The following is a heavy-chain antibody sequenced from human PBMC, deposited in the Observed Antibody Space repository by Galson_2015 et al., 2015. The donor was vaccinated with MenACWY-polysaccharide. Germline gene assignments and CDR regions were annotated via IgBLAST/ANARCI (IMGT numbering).Heavy chain of an antibody. CDR1: GFTFSTFS. CDR3: ARGRNIVNSATHYPGMGV. D-gene: IGHD1-26*01. V-gene: IGHV3-30-3*01. Sequence: SLRLSCAASGFTFSTFSMHWVRQAPGKGLEWVAVILYDGSNKYYADSVKGRFTISRDTSKNTLYLEMNSLRSEDTAVYYCARGRNIVNSATHYPGMGVWGQGATVTVSS. J-gene: IGHJ6*02. CDR2: ILYDGSNK.